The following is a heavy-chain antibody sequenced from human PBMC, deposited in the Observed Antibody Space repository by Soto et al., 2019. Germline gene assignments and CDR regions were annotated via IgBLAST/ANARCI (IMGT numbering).Heavy chain of an antibody. J-gene: IGHJ4*02. CDR3: AKSATGTTRNHYFDY. Sequence: GGSLRLSCAASGFTVSSNYMSWVRQAPGKGLEWVSVIYSGGSTYYADPVKGRFTISRDNSKNTLYLQMNSLRAEDTAVYYCAKSATGTTRNHYFDYWGQGTLVTVSS. V-gene: IGHV3-53*01. CDR2: IYSGGST. D-gene: IGHD1-1*01. CDR1: GFTVSSNY.